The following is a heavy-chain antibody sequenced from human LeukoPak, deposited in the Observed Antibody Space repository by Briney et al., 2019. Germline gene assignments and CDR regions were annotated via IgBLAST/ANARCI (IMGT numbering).Heavy chain of an antibody. J-gene: IGHJ4*02. CDR1: GGSISSSSYY. V-gene: IGHV4-39*01. CDR3: ARRRRDGCNPGYFDY. Sequence: PSETLSLTCTVSGGSISSSSYYWGWIRQPPGKGLEWIGSIYYSGSTYYNPSLKSRVTISVDTSKNQFSLKLSSVTAADTAVYYCARRRRDGCNPGYFDYWGQGTLVTVSS. D-gene: IGHD5-24*01. CDR2: IYYSGST.